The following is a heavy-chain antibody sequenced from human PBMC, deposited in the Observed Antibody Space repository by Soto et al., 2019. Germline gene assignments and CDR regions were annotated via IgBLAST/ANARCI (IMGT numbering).Heavy chain of an antibody. Sequence: PGGSLRLSCAASGFTFSSYWMSWVRQAPGKGLEWVANIKQDGSEKYYVDSVKGRFTISRDNAKNSLYLQMNSLRAEDTAVYYCARSKIAVAGTGEFDYWGQGTLVTVSS. CDR3: ARSKIAVAGTGEFDY. D-gene: IGHD6-19*01. CDR2: IKQDGSEK. CDR1: GFTFSSYW. V-gene: IGHV3-7*05. J-gene: IGHJ4*02.